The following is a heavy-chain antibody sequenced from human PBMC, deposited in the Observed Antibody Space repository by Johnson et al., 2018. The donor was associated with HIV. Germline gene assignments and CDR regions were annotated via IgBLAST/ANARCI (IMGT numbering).Heavy chain of an antibody. V-gene: IGHV3-30-3*01. Sequence: QVQLVESGGGLIQPGGSLRLSCAASGFTFSNAWMSWVRQAPGKGLEWVAVISYDGSNKYYADSVKGRFTISRDNSKNTLYLQMNSLRAEDTAVYYCARDPQFGAFDIWGQGTMVTVSS. J-gene: IGHJ3*02. CDR1: GFTFSNAW. CDR2: ISYDGSNK. D-gene: IGHD3-3*01. CDR3: ARDPQFGAFDI.